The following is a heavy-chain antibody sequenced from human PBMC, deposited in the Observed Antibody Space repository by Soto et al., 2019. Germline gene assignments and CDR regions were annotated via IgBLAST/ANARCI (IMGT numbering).Heavy chain of an antibody. J-gene: IGHJ4*02. D-gene: IGHD5-18*01. V-gene: IGHV3-23*01. CDR1: GFAFNTYA. Sequence: EVQLLESGGDLVQPGGSLRLSCAASGFAFNTYAMTWVRQSPGKGLEWVSCITNSGGSTYFADSVKGRFTISRDNSKSILYLQIRSLGAEDTGVYYCARGGPRDGYRDLDYWGPGTQVTVSS. CDR2: ITNSGGST. CDR3: ARGGPRDGYRDLDY.